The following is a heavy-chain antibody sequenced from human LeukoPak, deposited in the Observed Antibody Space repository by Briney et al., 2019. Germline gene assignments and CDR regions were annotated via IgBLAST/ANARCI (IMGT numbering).Heavy chain of an antibody. J-gene: IGHJ4*02. V-gene: IGHV3-30-3*02. CDR1: GFTFSSYA. Sequence: GRSLRLSCAASGFTFSSYAMHWVRQAPGKGLEWVAAIPNDGSKTYYADSVKGRFTISRDNSKNTLYLQMNSLRTEDTAVYYCANERGYNYGYSFDYWGQGTLVTVSS. CDR2: IPNDGSKT. D-gene: IGHD5-18*01. CDR3: ANERGYNYGYSFDY.